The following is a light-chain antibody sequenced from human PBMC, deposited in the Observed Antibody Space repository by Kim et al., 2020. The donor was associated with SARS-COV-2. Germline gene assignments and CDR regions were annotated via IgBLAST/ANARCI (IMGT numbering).Light chain of an antibody. CDR2: GAS. V-gene: IGKV3-20*01. J-gene: IGKJ4*01. CDR1: QSVSSSY. CDR3: QQYGSSPLT. Sequence: EIVLTQSPGTLSLSPGERATLSCRASQSVSSSYLAWYQQKPGQAPRLLIYGASSRATGIPDSFSGSGSGTDFTLTISRLEPEEFAVYYCQQYGSSPLTFGGGTKVDIK.